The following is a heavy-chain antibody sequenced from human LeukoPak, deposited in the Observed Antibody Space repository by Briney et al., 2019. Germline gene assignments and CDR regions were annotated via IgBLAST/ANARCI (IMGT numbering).Heavy chain of an antibody. V-gene: IGHV3-7*01. CDR1: GLTFSSSW. D-gene: IGHD5-18*01. J-gene: IGHJ4*02. CDR3: ARDLAYSRLDY. CDR2: INPNGNKK. Sequence: GGSLRLSCAVSGLTFSSSWMDWVRQAPGKGLEWVASINPNGNKKYSADSVKGRFTISRDNAENSLYLQMNSLRVEDTAFYYCARDLAYSRLDYWGQGMLVTVSS.